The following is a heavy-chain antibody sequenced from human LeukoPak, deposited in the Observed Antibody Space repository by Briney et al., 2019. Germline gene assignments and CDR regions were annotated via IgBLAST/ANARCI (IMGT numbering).Heavy chain of an antibody. CDR1: GFTFSSYE. Sequence: GGSLRLSCAASGFTFSSYEMNWVRQAPGKGMEWVSYISSSGTPIHYADSVKGRFTISRDNAKNSLFLQMNSLRAEDTAVYYCAREKTACGGDCYDSWGQGTLVTVSS. CDR2: ISSSGTPI. CDR3: AREKTACGGDCYDS. D-gene: IGHD2-21*01. J-gene: IGHJ4*02. V-gene: IGHV3-48*03.